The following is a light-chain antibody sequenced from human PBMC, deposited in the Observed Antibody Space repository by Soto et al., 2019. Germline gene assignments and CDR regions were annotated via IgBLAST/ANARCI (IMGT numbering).Light chain of an antibody. J-gene: IGKJ1*01. Sequence: EIELTQSPGTLSLSPGVRATLSCRASQSVSSSYLAWYQQKPGQAPRLLIYGASSRATGIPDRFSASGSGTDFSLTISRLEPEDSAFYYCQQYGSSPPTWTFGQGTKVEIK. V-gene: IGKV3-20*01. CDR3: QQYGSSPPTWT. CDR2: GAS. CDR1: QSVSSSY.